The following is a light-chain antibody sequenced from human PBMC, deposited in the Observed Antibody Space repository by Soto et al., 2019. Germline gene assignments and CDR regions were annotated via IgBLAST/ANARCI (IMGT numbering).Light chain of an antibody. CDR1: QSISSW. J-gene: IGKJ1*01. CDR3: QQFNNYPWT. Sequence: DIQMTQSPSTLSASVGDRVTITCRASQSISSWLAWYRQKPGKAPKLLIYKASSLESGVPSRFSGSGSGTEFTLTISSLQPDDFATYYCQQFNNYPWTFSQGTRVEIK. CDR2: KAS. V-gene: IGKV1-5*03.